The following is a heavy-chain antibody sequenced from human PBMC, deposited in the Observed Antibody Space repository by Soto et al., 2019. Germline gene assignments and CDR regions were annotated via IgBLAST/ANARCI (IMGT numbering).Heavy chain of an antibody. D-gene: IGHD5-12*01. CDR1: GYTFTSYY. CDR2: INPSGGST. CDR3: ARDPSEYSGYDPPDYYYYGMDV. V-gene: IGHV1-46*03. Sequence: GASVKVSCKASGYTFTSYYMHWVRQAPGQGLEWMGIINPSGGSTSYAQKFQGRVTMTRDTSTSTVYMELSSLRSEDTAVYYCARDPSEYSGYDPPDYYYYGMDVWGQGTTVTVSS. J-gene: IGHJ6*02.